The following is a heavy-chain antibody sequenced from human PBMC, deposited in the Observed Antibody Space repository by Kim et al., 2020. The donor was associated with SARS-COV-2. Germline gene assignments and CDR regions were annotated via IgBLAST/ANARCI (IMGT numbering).Heavy chain of an antibody. Sequence: LRRRVTMSVDTSKNQFSLQLSSVTAADTAVYYCARDYYDSSGYHDAFDIWGQGTMVTVSS. D-gene: IGHD3-22*01. V-gene: IGHV4-4*06. J-gene: IGHJ3*02. CDR3: ARDYYDSSGYHDAFDI.